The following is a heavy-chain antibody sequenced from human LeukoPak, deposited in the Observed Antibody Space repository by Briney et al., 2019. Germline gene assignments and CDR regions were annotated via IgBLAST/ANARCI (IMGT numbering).Heavy chain of an antibody. J-gene: IGHJ4*02. CDR2: IDRSGST. V-gene: IGHV4-38-2*02. Sequence: SETLSLTCAVFGYSISRRYYWGWIRQPTEKGLEWIGSIDRSGSTYYNPSLKSRVTILVDTSKNQFSLKLNSVTAADTAVYYCAREVFRASPFDYWGQGTLVTVSS. CDR3: AREVFRASPFDY. D-gene: IGHD1-14*01. CDR1: GYSISRRYY.